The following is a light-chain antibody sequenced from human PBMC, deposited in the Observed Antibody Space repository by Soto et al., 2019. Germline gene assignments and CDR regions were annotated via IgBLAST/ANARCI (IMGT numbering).Light chain of an antibody. J-gene: IGLJ2*01. V-gene: IGLV1-47*02. CDR1: RPSIGSNH. CDR2: TNN. CDR3: AAWHDSLSGVI. Sequence: QAVVTQPPSASGTPGQRVTISCSGSRPSIGSNHVYWYQQLPGMAPKLLIYTNNQRPSGVPDRFSASKSGTSASLAISGLRSEDEADYYRAAWHDSLSGVIFGGGTKLTVL.